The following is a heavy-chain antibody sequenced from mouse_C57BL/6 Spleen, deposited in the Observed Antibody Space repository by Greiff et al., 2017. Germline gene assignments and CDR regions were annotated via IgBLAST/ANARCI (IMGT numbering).Heavy chain of an antibody. V-gene: IGHV1-82*01. Sequence: VKLMESGPELVKPGASVKISCKASGYAFSSSWMNWVKQRPGKGLEWIGRIYPGDGDTNYNGKFKGKATLTADKSSSTAYMQLSSLTSEDSAVYCCARKIMGSNYYFDYWGKGTTLTVSS. CDR2: IYPGDGDT. J-gene: IGHJ2*01. CDR1: GYAFSSSW. D-gene: IGHD2-5*01. CDR3: ARKIMGSNYYFDY.